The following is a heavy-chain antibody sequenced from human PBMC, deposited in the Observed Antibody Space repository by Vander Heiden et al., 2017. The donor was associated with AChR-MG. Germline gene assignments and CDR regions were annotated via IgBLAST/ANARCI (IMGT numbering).Heavy chain of an antibody. V-gene: IGHV3-30-3*01. D-gene: IGHD6-19*01. CDR1: GFTFSSYA. CDR3: ARSPEQWPLDP. Sequence: QVQLVESGGGVVQPGRSLRLPCAVSGFTFSSYAMHWVRQAPGKVLELVAVISYDGSNKYYADSVKGRFTISRDNSKNTLYLQMNSLRAEDTAVYYCARSPEQWPLDPWGQGTLVTVSS. J-gene: IGHJ5*02. CDR2: ISYDGSNK.